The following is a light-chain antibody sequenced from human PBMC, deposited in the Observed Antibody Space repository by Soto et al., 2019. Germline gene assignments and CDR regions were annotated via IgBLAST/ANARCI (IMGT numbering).Light chain of an antibody. Sequence: DLQMTQSPSILSASVGDSVTITCRASQSVSAWLAWYQQKPGKAPKFLMYDVSSLESGVPSRFSGTGSGTEFTLTIDSLQPDDLATYYCQSYRNFSWTFGQGTKVELK. CDR1: QSVSAW. CDR2: DVS. V-gene: IGKV1-5*01. J-gene: IGKJ1*01. CDR3: QSYRNFSWT.